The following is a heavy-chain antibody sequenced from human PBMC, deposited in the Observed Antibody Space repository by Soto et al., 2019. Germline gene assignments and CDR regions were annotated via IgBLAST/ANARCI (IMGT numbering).Heavy chain of an antibody. J-gene: IGHJ6*02. CDR3: ARHDCISTSCYYYYYYGMDV. CDR2: IIPIFGTA. D-gene: IGHD2-2*01. V-gene: IGHV1-69*13. Sequence: ASVKVSCKASGYTFTSYGISWVRQAPGQGLEWMGGIIPIFGTANYAQKFQGRVTITADESTSTAYMELSSLRSEDTAVYYCARHDCISTSCYYYYYYGMDVWGQGTTVTVS. CDR1: GYTFTSYG.